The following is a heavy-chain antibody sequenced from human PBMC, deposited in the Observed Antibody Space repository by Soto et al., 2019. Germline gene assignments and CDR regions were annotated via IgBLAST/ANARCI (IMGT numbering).Heavy chain of an antibody. CDR3: AGGGSGSYPVDP. CDR1: GGTFSSYT. D-gene: IGHD3-10*01. J-gene: IGHJ5*02. CDR2: IIPILGIA. Sequence: QVQLVQSGAEVKKPGSSVKVSCKASGGTFSSYTISWVRQAPGQGLEWMGRIIPILGIANYAQKFQGRVTITADKSTSTAYMELSSLRSEETAVYYCAGGGSGSYPVDPWGQGTLVTVSS. V-gene: IGHV1-69*02.